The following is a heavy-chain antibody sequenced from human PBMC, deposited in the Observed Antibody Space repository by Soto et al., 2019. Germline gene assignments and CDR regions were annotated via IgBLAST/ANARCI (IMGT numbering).Heavy chain of an antibody. D-gene: IGHD2-15*01. V-gene: IGHV3-23*01. CDR3: AKGGEGYCSGTSCLYHMDA. CDR1: GFTFSSYA. CDR2: ISDSGST. Sequence: EVQLLESGGGLVQPGGSRRLSCAASGFTFSSYAMSWVRQAPGKGLEWVSTISDSGSTYYADSVKGRFTISRDISKNTLYAQMSSLRAEDTAVYYCAKGGEGYCSGTSCLYHMDAWGKGNTVTVSS. J-gene: IGHJ6*03.